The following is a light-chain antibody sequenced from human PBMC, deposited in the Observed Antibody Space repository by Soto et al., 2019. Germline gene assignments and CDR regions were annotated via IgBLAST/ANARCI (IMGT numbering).Light chain of an antibody. J-gene: IGLJ1*01. Sequence: VLAQPPSVSGAPGQRVTISCTGSSSNIGAGYDVHWYQQLPGTAPKLLIFININRPSGVPDRFSGSKSGTSASLAITGLRAEDEADYYCQSYDSSLSGYVFGTGTKVTVL. CDR3: QSYDSSLSGYV. V-gene: IGLV1-40*01. CDR2: INI. CDR1: SSNIGAGYD.